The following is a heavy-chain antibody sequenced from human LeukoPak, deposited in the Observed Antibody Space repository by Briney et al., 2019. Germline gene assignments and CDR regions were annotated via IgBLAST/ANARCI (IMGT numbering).Heavy chain of an antibody. D-gene: IGHD2-2*01. CDR1: GSTFDDYG. V-gene: IGHV3-20*01. CDR2: INWNGGST. CDR3: ARCIGTSCRPGGMDV. Sequence: GGSLRLSCAASGSTFDDYGMSWVRQAPGKGLEWVSGINWNGGSTGYADSVKGRFTISRDNAKDSPYLQMNSLRAEDTALYHCARCIGTSCRPGGMDVWGQGTTVTVSS. J-gene: IGHJ6*02.